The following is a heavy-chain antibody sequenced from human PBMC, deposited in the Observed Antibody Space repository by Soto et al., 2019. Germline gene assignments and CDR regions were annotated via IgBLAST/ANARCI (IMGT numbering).Heavy chain of an antibody. Sequence: PSETLSLTCAVSGYSISSSNWWGWIRQPPGKGLEWIGYIYYSGTTYYNPSLKSRVTMSVDTSKNQFSLKLTSVTAEDTAVYNCAKEPVGPDWYFDLWGRGTLVTVSS. V-gene: IGHV4-28*03. CDR3: AKEPVGPDWYFDL. CDR2: IYYSGTT. CDR1: GYSISSSNW. J-gene: IGHJ2*01.